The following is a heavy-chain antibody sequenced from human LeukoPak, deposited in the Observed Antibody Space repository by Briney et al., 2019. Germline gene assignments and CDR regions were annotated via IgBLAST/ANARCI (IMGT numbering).Heavy chain of an antibody. V-gene: IGHV1-8*01. CDR3: ARVPTMAGGGLMDNWIDP. J-gene: IGHJ5*02. D-gene: IGHD3-10*01. CDR1: GYTFTSHD. CDR2: MNPNSGNT. Sequence: ASVKVSCKASGYTFTSHDINWVRQATGQGLEWMGWMNPNSGNTGYAQKFQGRVTMTRNTSISTAYMELSSLRSEDTAVYYCARVPTMAGGGLMDNWIDPWGQGTLVTVSS.